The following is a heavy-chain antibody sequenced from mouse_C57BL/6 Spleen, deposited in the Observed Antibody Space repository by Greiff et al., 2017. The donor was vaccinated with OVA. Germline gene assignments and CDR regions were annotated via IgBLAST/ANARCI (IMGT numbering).Heavy chain of an antibody. CDR2: ISYDGSN. V-gene: IGHV3-6*01. D-gene: IGHD1-1*01. J-gene: IGHJ1*03. Sequence: VQLQQSGPGLVKPSQSLSLTCSVTGYSITSGYYWNWIRQFPGNKLEWMGYISYDGSNNYNPSLKHRISITRDPSKNQFFLKLNSVTTEDTATYYGAREGTVVEYFDVWGTGTTVTVSS. CDR1: GYSITSGYY. CDR3: AREGTVVEYFDV.